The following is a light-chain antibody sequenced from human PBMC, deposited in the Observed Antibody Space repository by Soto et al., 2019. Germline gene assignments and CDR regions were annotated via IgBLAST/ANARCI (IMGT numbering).Light chain of an antibody. J-gene: IGKJ2*01. V-gene: IGKV3-15*01. CDR1: QSVASN. CDR2: GAS. CDR3: QQYHNWPPQYT. Sequence: EIVMTQSPASLSVPPRDGATLSCRASQSVASNVAWYQQKPGQGPRLLIHGASTRAVGVPARFSGSGSGTDFTLTISSLRSEVFAVYYCQQYHNWPPQYTFGQGTKLQIK.